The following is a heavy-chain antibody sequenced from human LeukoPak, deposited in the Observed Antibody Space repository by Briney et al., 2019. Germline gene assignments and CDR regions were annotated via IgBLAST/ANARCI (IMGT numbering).Heavy chain of an antibody. CDR2: IRTKANTYAT. J-gene: IGHJ5*02. CDR1: GLTFSGSS. Sequence: TGGSLRLSCAASGLTFSGSSIHWVRQASGKGLEWVGLIRTKANTYATAYAASVTGRFTISRDDSKTTSYLQMNSLETEDTALYFCTTSYSGNSWYDWFGPWGQGTLVTVSS. CDR3: TTSYSGNSWYDWFGP. D-gene: IGHD6-13*01. V-gene: IGHV3-73*01.